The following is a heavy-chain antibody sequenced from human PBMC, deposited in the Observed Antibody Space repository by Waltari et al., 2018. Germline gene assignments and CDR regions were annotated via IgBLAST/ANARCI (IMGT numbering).Heavy chain of an antibody. V-gene: IGHV4-4*07. J-gene: IGHJ5*02. CDR2: IYTSGST. Sequence: QVQLQESGPGLVKPSETLSLTCTVSGGSISSYYWSWIRQLAGKGLEWIGRIYTSGSTNYNPSLKSRVTMSVDTSKNQFSLKLSSVTAADTAVYYCARDVPPLRGVIRKMGWFDPWGQGTLVTVSS. D-gene: IGHD3-10*01. CDR3: ARDVPPLRGVIRKMGWFDP. CDR1: GGSISSYY.